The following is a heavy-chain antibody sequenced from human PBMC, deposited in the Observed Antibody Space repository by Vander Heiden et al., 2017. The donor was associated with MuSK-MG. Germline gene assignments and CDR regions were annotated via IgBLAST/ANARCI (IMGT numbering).Heavy chain of an antibody. D-gene: IGHD3-22*01. Sequence: VQLQESGPGLVKPSQTLSPTCTVPGCPISIGTYYWSGIQQPAGNGLGWNGRIYTSGSTDYNPSLKGRVTMSVDTSKNQFSLKLSSVTAADTAVYYCAREELEYYDSSVYFRDYYMDVWGKGTTVTVSS. J-gene: IGHJ6*03. CDR3: AREELEYYDSSVYFRDYYMDV. V-gene: IGHV4-61*02. CDR2: IYTSGST. CDR1: GCPISIGTYY.